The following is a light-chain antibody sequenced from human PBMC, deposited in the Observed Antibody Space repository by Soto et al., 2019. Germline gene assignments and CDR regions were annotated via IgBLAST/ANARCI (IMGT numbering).Light chain of an antibody. J-gene: IGLJ1*01. CDR1: STNIGRYS. Sequence: QSVLTQPPSASGTPGQRVTISCSGSSTNIGRYSVNWYQQLPGTAPQLLIHNNDQRPSGVPDRFSGSKSGTSASLAISGLQSDDEADYYCAVWDDSLNKPYVFGTGTKLTVL. CDR2: NND. CDR3: AVWDDSLNKPYV. V-gene: IGLV1-44*01.